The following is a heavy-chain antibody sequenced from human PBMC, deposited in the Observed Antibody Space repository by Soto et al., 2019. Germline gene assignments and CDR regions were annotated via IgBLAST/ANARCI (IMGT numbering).Heavy chain of an antibody. D-gene: IGHD6-13*01. Sequence: PSETLSLTCTVSGGSISSYYWSWIRQPAGKGLEWIGRIYTSGSTNYSPSLKSRVTMSVDTSKNQFSLKLSSVTAADTAVYYCARDPLIAAAGLFDYWGQGTLVTVSS. CDR1: GGSISSYY. CDR2: IYTSGST. V-gene: IGHV4-4*07. J-gene: IGHJ4*02. CDR3: ARDPLIAAAGLFDY.